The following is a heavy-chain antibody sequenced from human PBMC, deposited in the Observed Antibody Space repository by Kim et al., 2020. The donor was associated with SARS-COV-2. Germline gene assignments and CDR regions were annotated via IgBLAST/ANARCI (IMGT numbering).Heavy chain of an antibody. Sequence: SETLSLTCIVSGGSISNHYWSWIRQPPGKGLEWIGYIDYSGSTNSNPSLKSRVTISVDTSKNRFSLKLSSVTAADTAVYYCARDPPGPDYSFDLWGQGTMVTVSS. D-gene: IGHD5-12*01. V-gene: IGHV4-59*11. CDR3: ARDPPGPDYSFDL. CDR2: IDYSGST. CDR1: GGSISNHY. J-gene: IGHJ3*01.